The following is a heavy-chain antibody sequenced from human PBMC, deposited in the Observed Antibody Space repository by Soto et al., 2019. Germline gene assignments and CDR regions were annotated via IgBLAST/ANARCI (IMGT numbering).Heavy chain of an antibody. V-gene: IGHV1-18*01. CDR2: ISAYNGNT. CDR1: GYTFTSYG. D-gene: IGHD2-15*01. J-gene: IGHJ4*02. Sequence: QVQLVQSGAEVKKPGASVKVSCKASGYTFTSYGISWVRQAPGQGLEWMGWISAYNGNTNYAQKLHGRVNMSIYTPTSTAYMELRSLRSVDTSVNYCARWTGVEAASYWGQGTLVTVSS. CDR3: ARWTGVEAASY.